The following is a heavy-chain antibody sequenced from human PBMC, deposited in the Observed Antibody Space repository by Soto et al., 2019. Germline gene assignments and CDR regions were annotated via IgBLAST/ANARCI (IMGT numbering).Heavy chain of an antibody. CDR3: EGRDDPFHV. Sequence: QVQLVESGGGVVQPGTSLRLSCVATGFTFSNYGRHWVRQAPGRGLEWVAVIWHDGSQKYLADSVRGRFTISRDNSKNSVYLQMNSLRVEDTAVYYCEGRDDPFHVWGQGTMVTGSS. CDR1: GFTFSNYG. V-gene: IGHV3-33*01. J-gene: IGHJ3*01. CDR2: IWHDGSQK.